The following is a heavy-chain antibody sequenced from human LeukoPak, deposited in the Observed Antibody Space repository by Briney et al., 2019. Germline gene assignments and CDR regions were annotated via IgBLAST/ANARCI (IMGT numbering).Heavy chain of an antibody. J-gene: IGHJ4*02. CDR3: AKDPVGYSSGFGNYFDY. D-gene: IGHD6-19*01. V-gene: IGHV3-30*18. Sequence: GGSLRLSCAASGFTFSSYGMHWVRQAPGKGLEWVAVISYDGSNKYYADSVKGRFTISRDNSKNTLYLQMNSLRAEDTAVYYCAKDPVGYSSGFGNYFDYWGQGTLVTVSS. CDR1: GFTFSSYG. CDR2: ISYDGSNK.